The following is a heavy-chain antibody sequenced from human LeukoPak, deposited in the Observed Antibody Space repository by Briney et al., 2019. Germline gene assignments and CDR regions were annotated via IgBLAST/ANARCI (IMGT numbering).Heavy chain of an antibody. V-gene: IGHV3-30*02. CDR2: IRYDAANK. CDR3: ARSRVFDAFDI. Sequence: GGSLRLSCAASRFSFSSYGMHWVRQAPGKGLEWVAFIRYDAANKYYADSVKGRFTISRDNSKNILYLQMNSLRAEDTAVYYCARSRVFDAFDIWGQGTMVTVSS. CDR1: RFSFSSYG. D-gene: IGHD2-8*01. J-gene: IGHJ3*02.